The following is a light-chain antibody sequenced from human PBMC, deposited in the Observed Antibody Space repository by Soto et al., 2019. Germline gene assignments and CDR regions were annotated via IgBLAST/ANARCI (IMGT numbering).Light chain of an antibody. Sequence: IVLTQSPGTLSLSPGETATVSFRVDQSVSGNFLAWYQQKPGQAPRLLLSYASNRATGVPDRFSGSGSGTDFTLTISRMEPEDSAVYYCHQYGIVPWTFGQGTKVDI. CDR3: HQYGIVPWT. CDR2: YAS. V-gene: IGKV3-20*01. J-gene: IGKJ1*01. CDR1: QSVSGNF.